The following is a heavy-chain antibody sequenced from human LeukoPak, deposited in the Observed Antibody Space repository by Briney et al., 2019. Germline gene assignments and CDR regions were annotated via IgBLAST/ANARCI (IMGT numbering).Heavy chain of an antibody. D-gene: IGHD3-3*01. Sequence: ASVKVSCKASGYTLTGFYLHWVRQAPGQGLEWMGWINPNSGGTNYAQKFQGRITMTRDTSISTAYMELSRLRSDDTAVYYCAGYDFWSGYLSDYWGQGTLVTVSS. J-gene: IGHJ4*02. CDR1: GYTLTGFY. V-gene: IGHV1-2*02. CDR3: AGYDFWSGYLSDY. CDR2: INPNSGGT.